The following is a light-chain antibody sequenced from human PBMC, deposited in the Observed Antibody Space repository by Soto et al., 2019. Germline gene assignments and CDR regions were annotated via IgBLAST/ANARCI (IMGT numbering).Light chain of an antibody. CDR3: CSLTTSHTYV. CDR2: HVT. Sequence: QSALTQPASVSGSPGQSITISCTGTSSDIGPYDYVSWYQQHPGKAPKLMIYHVTYRPSGVSNRYSGSKSGNSASLTISGLQADYEADYYCCSLTTSHTYVFGSGTKLTVL. J-gene: IGLJ1*01. CDR1: SSDIGPYDY. V-gene: IGLV2-14*03.